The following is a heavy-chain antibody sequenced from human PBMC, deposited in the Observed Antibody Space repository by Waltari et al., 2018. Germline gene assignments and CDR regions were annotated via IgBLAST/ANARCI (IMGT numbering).Heavy chain of an antibody. J-gene: IGHJ3*01. Sequence: QLHLQESGPGLVKPSETLSLTCSVSGGSITSNRHYWVWIRQPPGQGLEWIGTMTYRGAPYSSPSLNSRVTITRATSKNQLSLKLASMTAADTAFYYCATYLGASLGTAAFDVWGQGTMVTVSS. D-gene: IGHD1-1*01. CDR3: ATYLGASLGTAAFDV. CDR1: GGSITSNRHY. CDR2: MTYRGAP. V-gene: IGHV4-39*01.